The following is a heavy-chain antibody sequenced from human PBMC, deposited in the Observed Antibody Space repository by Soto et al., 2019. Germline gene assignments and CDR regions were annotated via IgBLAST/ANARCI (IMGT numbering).Heavy chain of an antibody. CDR1: GFTFDDYG. J-gene: IGHJ4*02. D-gene: IGHD6-19*01. CDR2: INWNGGST. V-gene: IGHV3-20*04. CDR3: ARGPSGWFDY. Sequence: GGSLRLSCAASGFTFDDYGMSWVRQAPGKGLEWVSGINWNGGSTGYADSVKGRFTIPRDNAKDSLYLQMNSLRAEDTALYYCARGPSGWFDYWGQGTLVTVSS.